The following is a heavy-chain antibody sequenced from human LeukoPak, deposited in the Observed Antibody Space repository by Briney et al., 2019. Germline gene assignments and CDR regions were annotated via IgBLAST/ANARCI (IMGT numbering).Heavy chain of an antibody. D-gene: IGHD3-22*01. Sequence: EASVKVSCKASGYTFTGYYKHWVRQAPGQGLEWMGRINPNSGGTNYAQKFQGRVTMTRDTSISTAYMELSRLRSDDTAVYYCARAVVVLYYYYMDVWGKGTTVTVSS. CDR1: GYTFTGYY. J-gene: IGHJ6*03. CDR2: INPNSGGT. CDR3: ARAVVVLYYYYMDV. V-gene: IGHV1-2*06.